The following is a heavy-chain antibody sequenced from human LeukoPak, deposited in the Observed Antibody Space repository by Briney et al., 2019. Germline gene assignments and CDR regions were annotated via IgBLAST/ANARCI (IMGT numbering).Heavy chain of an antibody. D-gene: IGHD3-22*01. CDR3: AREERGYYYDSSGYHNWFDP. CDR1: GGSISSYY. J-gene: IGHJ5*02. CDR2: IYYSGST. V-gene: IGHV4-59*01. Sequence: SETPSLTCTVSGGSISSYYWSWIRQPPGKGLEWIGYIYYSGSTKYNPSLKSRVTISVDTSKNQFSLKLSSVTAADTAVYYCAREERGYYYDSSGYHNWFDPWGQGTLVTVSS.